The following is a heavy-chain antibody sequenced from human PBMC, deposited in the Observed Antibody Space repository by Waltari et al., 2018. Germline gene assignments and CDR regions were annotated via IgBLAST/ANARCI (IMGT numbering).Heavy chain of an antibody. J-gene: IGHJ4*02. D-gene: IGHD4-17*01. CDR3: ARQGGDYGRVDY. V-gene: IGHV4-59*01. CDR1: GGSISSYY. CDR2: IYYSGST. Sequence: QVQLQESGPGLVKPSETLSLTCTVSGGSISSYYWSWIRQPPGKGLEWIGYIYYSGSTNYNPSLKSRVTISVDTSKNQFSLKLSSVTAADTAVYYCARQGGDYGRVDYWGQGTLVTVSS.